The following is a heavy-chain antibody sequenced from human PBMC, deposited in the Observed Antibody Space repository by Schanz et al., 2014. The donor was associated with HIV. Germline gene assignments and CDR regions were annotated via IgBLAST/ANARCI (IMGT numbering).Heavy chain of an antibody. Sequence: EVQLLESGGGLVQPGGSLRLSCAASGFTFSSYAMSWVRQAPGKGLEWVSSISSSSSSVYYADSVKGRFTISRDSSRNTLYLQMNSLRAEDTAVYYCARGSGPYYYYYGMDVWGQGTTVTVSS. J-gene: IGHJ6*02. D-gene: IGHD3-10*01. CDR3: ARGSGPYYYYYGMDV. V-gene: IGHV3-23*01. CDR2: ISSSSSSV. CDR1: GFTFSSYA.